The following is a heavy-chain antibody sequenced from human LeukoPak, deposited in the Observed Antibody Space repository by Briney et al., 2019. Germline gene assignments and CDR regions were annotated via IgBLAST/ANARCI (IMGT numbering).Heavy chain of an antibody. V-gene: IGHV4-59*01. Sequence: PSETLSLTCTVSGGSISSYYWSWIRQPPGKGLEWIGYIYYSGSTNYNPSLKSRVTISVDTSKNQFSLKLSSVTAADTAVYYCARSPTMVRGVIGDWGLGTLVTVSS. CDR2: IYYSGST. CDR1: GGSISSYY. D-gene: IGHD3-10*01. J-gene: IGHJ4*02. CDR3: ARSPTMVRGVIGD.